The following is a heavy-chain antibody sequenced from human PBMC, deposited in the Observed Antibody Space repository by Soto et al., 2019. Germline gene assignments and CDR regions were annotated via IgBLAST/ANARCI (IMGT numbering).Heavy chain of an antibody. CDR2: IYYSGST. D-gene: IGHD6-19*01. CDR1: GGSISSYY. J-gene: IGHJ4*02. V-gene: IGHV4-59*01. Sequence: TSETLSLTCTVSGGSISSYYWSWVRQPPGKGLEWIGYIYYSGSTNYNPSLKSRVTISVDTSKNQFSLKLSSVTAAATAVYYCARGGYSSGWTRFDYWGQGTLVTVSS. CDR3: ARGGYSSGWTRFDY.